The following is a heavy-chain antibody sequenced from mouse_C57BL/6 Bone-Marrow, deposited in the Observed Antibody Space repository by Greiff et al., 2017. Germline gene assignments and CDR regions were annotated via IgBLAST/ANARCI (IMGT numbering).Heavy chain of an antibody. J-gene: IGHJ4*01. CDR2: FDPSDSYT. D-gene: IGHD2-3*01. Sequence: QVQLKQPGAELVMPGASVKLSCKASGYTFTSYWMHWVKQRPGQGLEWIGEFDPSDSYTNYNQKFKGKSTLTVDKSSSTAYMQLSSLTSEDSAVYYCADGYYAMDYWGQGTSVTVSS. CDR1: GYTFTSYW. CDR3: ADGYYAMDY. V-gene: IGHV1-69*01.